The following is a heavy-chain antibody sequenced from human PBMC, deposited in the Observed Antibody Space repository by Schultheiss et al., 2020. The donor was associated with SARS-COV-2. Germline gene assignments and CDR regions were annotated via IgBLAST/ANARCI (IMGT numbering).Heavy chain of an antibody. D-gene: IGHD3-16*01. Sequence: GGSLRLSCAVSGFTVSSNSMSWVRQAPGKGLEWVSHSNSDGSRTGYTDSVKGRFTISRDNSKNTLYLQMNSLRAEDTAVYYCAKDQASWAHYYFDYWGQGTLVTVSS. V-gene: IGHV3-23*01. CDR1: GFTVSSNS. J-gene: IGHJ4*02. CDR3: AKDQASWAHYYFDY. CDR2: SNSDGSRT.